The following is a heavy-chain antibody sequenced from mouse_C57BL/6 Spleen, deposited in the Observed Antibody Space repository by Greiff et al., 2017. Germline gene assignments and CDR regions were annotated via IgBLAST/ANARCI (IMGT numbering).Heavy chain of an antibody. V-gene: IGHV5-4*01. CDR2: ISDGGSYT. D-gene: IGHD1-1*02. CDR3: ARDGVGPWFAY. Sequence: EVQRVESGGGLVKPGGSLKLSCAASGFTFSSYAMSWVRQTPEKRLEWVATISDGGSYTYYPDNVKGRFTISRDNAKNNLYLQMSHLKSEDTAMYYCARDGVGPWFAYWGQGTLVTVSA. J-gene: IGHJ3*01. CDR1: GFTFSSYA.